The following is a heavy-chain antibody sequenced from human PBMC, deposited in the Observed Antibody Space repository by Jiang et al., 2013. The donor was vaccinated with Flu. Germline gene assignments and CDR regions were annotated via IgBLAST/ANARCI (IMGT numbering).Heavy chain of an antibody. Sequence: SGSELKKPGASVKVSCKASAYSFTEYALTWVRQAPGQGLQWMGWINTGTGDPTYAQAFTGRFVFSSDTSVSTAYLHISGLKPEDTAVYYCAREGYYFDTTGSPRSHGLDVWGQGTAVTVSS. J-gene: IGHJ6*02. CDR2: INTGTGDP. CDR3: AREGYYFDTTGSPRSHGLDV. CDR1: AYSFTEYA. V-gene: IGHV7-4-1*02. D-gene: IGHD3-22*01.